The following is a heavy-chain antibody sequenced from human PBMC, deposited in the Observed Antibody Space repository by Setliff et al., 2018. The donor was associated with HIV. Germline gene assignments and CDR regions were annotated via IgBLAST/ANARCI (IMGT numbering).Heavy chain of an antibody. D-gene: IGHD2-2*01. CDR2: NNLDSRAI. CDR3: VRDTTSGWMLTN. J-gene: IGHJ4*02. Sequence: GGSLRLSCAASGFTFSSFAMNWVRQAPGKGLEWISYNNLDSRAIYYAGSVRGRFTISRDNARDSLYLQMNSLRAEDTAVYYCVRDTTSGWMLTNWGQGTLVTVSS. V-gene: IGHV3-48*04. CDR1: GFTFSSFA.